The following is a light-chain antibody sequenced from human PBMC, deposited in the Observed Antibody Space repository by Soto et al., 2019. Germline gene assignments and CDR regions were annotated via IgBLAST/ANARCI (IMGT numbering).Light chain of an antibody. V-gene: IGKV3-20*01. Sequence: EIGLTQSPGTLSLSPGERATLSFRASQSVSSSYFAWYQQKPGQAPRLLIYDASSRATGIPDRFSGSGSGTDFTLTISRLEPEDFAVYYCQQYGSSPRTFGQGTKVDIK. CDR1: QSVSSSY. J-gene: IGKJ1*01. CDR3: QQYGSSPRT. CDR2: DAS.